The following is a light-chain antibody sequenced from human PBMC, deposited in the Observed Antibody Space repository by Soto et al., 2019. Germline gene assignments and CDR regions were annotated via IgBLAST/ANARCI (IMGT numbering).Light chain of an antibody. Sequence: DIVMTQSPLSLPVTPGEPASISCRSMQSLLHSNGYNYLDCYLQKPGQSPQLLIYLGSNRASAVPDRFSGSGSGTDFTLKISRLEADDDGVYYCMQALQTPYTFGQGTKVVTK. CDR2: LGS. CDR1: QSLLHSNGYNY. CDR3: MQALQTPYT. V-gene: IGKV2-28*01. J-gene: IGKJ1*01.